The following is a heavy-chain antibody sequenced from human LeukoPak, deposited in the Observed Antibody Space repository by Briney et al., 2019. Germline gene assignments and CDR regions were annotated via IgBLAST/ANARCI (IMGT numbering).Heavy chain of an antibody. V-gene: IGHV3-30-3*02. Sequence: GRSLRLSRAASGFTFSSYAMHWVRQAPGKGLEWVAVISYDGSNKYYADSVKGRFTISRDNSKNTLYLQMNSLRAEDTAVYYCAKSRGRYYYDSSGYFNWGQGTLVTVSS. D-gene: IGHD3-22*01. CDR2: ISYDGSNK. J-gene: IGHJ4*02. CDR1: GFTFSSYA. CDR3: AKSRGRYYYDSSGYFN.